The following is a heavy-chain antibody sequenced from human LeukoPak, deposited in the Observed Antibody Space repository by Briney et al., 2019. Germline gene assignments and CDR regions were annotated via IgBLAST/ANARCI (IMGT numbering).Heavy chain of an antibody. Sequence: GGSLRLSCAASGFTFSSYSRNWVRQAPGKGLEWVSYISSSSSTIYYADSVKGRFTISRDNAKNSLYLQMNSLRAEDTAVYYCARDPLLGFDSSGYYPTYDYWGQGTLVTVSS. J-gene: IGHJ4*02. CDR2: ISSSSSTI. V-gene: IGHV3-48*01. CDR3: ARDPLLGFDSSGYYPTYDY. D-gene: IGHD3-22*01. CDR1: GFTFSSYS.